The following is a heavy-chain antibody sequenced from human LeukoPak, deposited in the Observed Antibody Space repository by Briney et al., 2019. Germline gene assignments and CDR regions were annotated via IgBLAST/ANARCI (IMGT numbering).Heavy chain of an antibody. CDR1: GFTFSSYA. CDR3: AKEHSSSWYIVDYYYYGMDV. V-gene: IGHV3-23*01. D-gene: IGHD6-13*01. Sequence: GGSLRLSCAASGFTFSSYALSWVRQAPGKGLEWVSTINGNGGRTYYADSVKGRFTISRDNSKHTLYLQMNNLRAEDTAVYYCAKEHSSSWYIVDYYYYGMDVWGQGTTVTVSS. CDR2: INGNGGRT. J-gene: IGHJ6*02.